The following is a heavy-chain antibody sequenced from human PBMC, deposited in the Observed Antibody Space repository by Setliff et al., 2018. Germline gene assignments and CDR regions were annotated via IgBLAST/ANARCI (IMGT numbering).Heavy chain of an antibody. CDR1: GGTFSSYA. Sequence: SVKVSCKASGGTFSSYAISWVRQAPGRGLEWMGGIIPILGIANYAQKFQGRVTITADKSTSTTYMELSSLRSEDTAVYYCAKTYSGYDKYYGMDVWGQGTTVTVSS. J-gene: IGHJ6*02. D-gene: IGHD5-12*01. CDR3: AKTYSGYDKYYGMDV. V-gene: IGHV1-69*10. CDR2: IIPILGIA.